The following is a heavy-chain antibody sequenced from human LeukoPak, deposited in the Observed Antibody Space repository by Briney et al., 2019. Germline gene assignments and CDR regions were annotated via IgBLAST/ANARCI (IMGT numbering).Heavy chain of an antibody. J-gene: IGHJ4*02. CDR3: ARAIVGATQGYFDY. Sequence: GASVKVSCKASGYTFTSYGISWVRQAPGQGLEWMGWISAYNGNTNYAQKLQGRVTMTTDTSTSTAYMELRSLRSDDTAVYYRARAIVGATQGYFDYWGQGTLVTVSS. D-gene: IGHD1-26*01. CDR1: GYTFTSYG. V-gene: IGHV1-18*01. CDR2: ISAYNGNT.